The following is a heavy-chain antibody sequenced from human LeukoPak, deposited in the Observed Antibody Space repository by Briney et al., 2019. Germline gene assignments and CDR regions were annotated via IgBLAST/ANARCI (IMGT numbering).Heavy chain of an antibody. J-gene: IGHJ4*02. D-gene: IGHD6-19*01. CDR1: GGSISSYY. V-gene: IGHV4-59*08. CDR3: ARAETYSSGWYDPFFDY. Sequence: SETLSLTCTVSGGSISSYYWSWIRQPPGKGLEWIGSIYHSGDSYYNPSLKSRVTISVDTSKNQFSLKLRSVTAADTAVYHCARAETYSSGWYDPFFDYWGQGTLVTVST. CDR2: IYHSGDS.